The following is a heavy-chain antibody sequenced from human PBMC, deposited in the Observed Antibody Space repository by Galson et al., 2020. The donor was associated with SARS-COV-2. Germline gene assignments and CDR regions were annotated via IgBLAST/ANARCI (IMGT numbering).Heavy chain of an antibody. CDR3: ARTSDLSVPGTLGLFDK. Sequence: SETLSLTCTVSGDSISNYCWSWIRQPPGKGLEWIGYIYSSGSTKYNPSLKSRLTISADTSKDQFSLSLSSVTAADTAVYFCARTSDLSVPGTLGLFDKWGQGTLVTVSP. V-gene: IGHV4-59*01. CDR1: GDSISNYC. D-gene: IGHD6-19*01. J-gene: IGHJ4*02. CDR2: IYSSGST.